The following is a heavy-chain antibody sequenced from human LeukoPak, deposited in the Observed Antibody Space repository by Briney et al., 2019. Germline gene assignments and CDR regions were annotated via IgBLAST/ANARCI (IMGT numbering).Heavy chain of an antibody. Sequence: PGGSLRLSCAASGFTVSSNYMSWVRQAPGKGLEWVSVIYSGGSTYYADSVKGRFTISRDNSKNTLYLQMNSLRAEDTAVYYCARGKLNYYYYYMDVWGKGTTVTVSS. D-gene: IGHD1-26*01. J-gene: IGHJ6*03. CDR1: GFTVSSNY. CDR3: ARGKLNYYYYYMDV. CDR2: IYSGGST. V-gene: IGHV3-53*01.